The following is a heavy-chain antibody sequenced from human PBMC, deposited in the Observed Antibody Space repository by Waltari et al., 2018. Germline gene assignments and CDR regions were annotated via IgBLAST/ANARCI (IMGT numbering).Heavy chain of an antibody. D-gene: IGHD3-22*01. V-gene: IGHV4-4*07. Sequence: QVQLQESGPGLVKPSETLSLTCTVSGGSISRFFWSWIRQPAGKGLEWIGRIYISGSTNYNPSLKSRVTMSVDTSKNQFSLKLSSVTAADTAVYFCARDPDYSDTRGYFDYWGQGTLVTVSS. CDR2: IYISGST. CDR1: GGSISRFF. CDR3: ARDPDYSDTRGYFDY. J-gene: IGHJ4*02.